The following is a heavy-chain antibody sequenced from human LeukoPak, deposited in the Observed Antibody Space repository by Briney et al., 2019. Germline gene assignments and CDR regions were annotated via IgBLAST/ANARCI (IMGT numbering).Heavy chain of an antibody. CDR3: ARGNVVVVAATGPLDWFDP. CDR2: IYTSGST. D-gene: IGHD2-15*01. CDR1: GGSISSGGYS. J-gene: IGHJ5*02. V-gene: IGHV4-61*02. Sequence: PSQTLSLTCAVSGGSISSGGYSWSWIRQPPGKRLEWIGRIYTSGSTNYNPSLKSRVTMSVDTSKNQFSLKLSSVTAADTAVYYCARGNVVVVAATGPLDWFDPWGQGTLVTVSS.